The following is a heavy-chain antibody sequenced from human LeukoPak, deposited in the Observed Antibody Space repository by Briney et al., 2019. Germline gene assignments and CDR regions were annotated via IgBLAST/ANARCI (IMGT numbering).Heavy chain of an antibody. V-gene: IGHV3-74*01. J-gene: IGHJ4*02. Sequence: GSLRLSCVVSGLSFSDHWIHWVRQPPGKGLVWVSRIYNDGSAITYADSVKGRFTISRDNAKNTLYLQMNSLRAEDTAVYYCTRESGSSRFFDFWGQGTPVTVSS. CDR3: TRESGSSRFFDF. D-gene: IGHD6-6*01. CDR2: IYNDGSAI. CDR1: GLSFSDHW.